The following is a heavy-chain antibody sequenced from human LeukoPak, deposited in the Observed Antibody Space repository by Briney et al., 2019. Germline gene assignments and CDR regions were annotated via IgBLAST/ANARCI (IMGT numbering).Heavy chain of an antibody. D-gene: IGHD2-2*01. CDR3: ARSYGSNSLEQAY. J-gene: IGHJ4*02. Sequence: QSGGSLRLSCAASGFTFSSYSMNWVRQAPGKGLEWVSYISSSSSTIYYADSVKGRFTISRYNVKNSLYLQMNSLRAEDTAVYYCARSYGSNSLEQAYWGQGTRVTVSS. V-gene: IGHV3-48*01. CDR1: GFTFSSYS. CDR2: ISSSSSTI.